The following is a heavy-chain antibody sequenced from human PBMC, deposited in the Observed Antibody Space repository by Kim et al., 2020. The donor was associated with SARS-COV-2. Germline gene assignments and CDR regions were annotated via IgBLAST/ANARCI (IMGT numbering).Heavy chain of an antibody. D-gene: IGHD6-19*01. J-gene: IGHJ4*02. CDR1: GFTFDDYA. CDR2: ISWNSGSI. CDR3: AKGSRAVVGTGVDN. Sequence: GGSLRLSCAASGFTFDDYAMHWVRQAPGKGLEWVSGISWNSGSIGYADSVKGRFTISRDNAKNSLYLQMNSLRAEDTALYCCAKGSRAVVGTGVDNWGQGTLVTVSS. V-gene: IGHV3-9*01.